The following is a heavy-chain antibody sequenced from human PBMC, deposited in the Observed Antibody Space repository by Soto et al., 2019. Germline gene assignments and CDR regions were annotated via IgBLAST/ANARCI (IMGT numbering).Heavy chain of an antibody. CDR3: TTGLCRSDHDY. CDR1: GFAFHNAW. CDR2: IKGEADGGTT. V-gene: IGHV3-15*01. D-gene: IGHD6-19*01. Sequence: EVQLVESGGGLVKPGGSLSLSCVAYGFAFHNAWMSCVRQAAGKGLEWVGRIKGEADGGTTDYGSPAKGRCTISKDDAKNTVELKLTSLKTEDTAFYYCTTGLCRSDHDYWGQGTLVAVSS. J-gene: IGHJ4*02.